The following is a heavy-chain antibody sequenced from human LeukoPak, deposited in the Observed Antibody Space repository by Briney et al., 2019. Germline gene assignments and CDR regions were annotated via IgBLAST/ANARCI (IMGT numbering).Heavy chain of an antibody. CDR3: AIDPNGNYVGAFDFQR. Sequence: GGSLRLSCAASGFTFSNYAMSWVRQAPGKGLEWVSSISGVGTYYADSVKGRFSISRDNYKSTLYLQMSSLRAEDTAVYYCAIDPNGNYVGAFDFQRWGQGTLVTVSS. CDR2: ISGVGT. J-gene: IGHJ1*01. D-gene: IGHD4-17*01. V-gene: IGHV3-23*01. CDR1: GFTFSNYA.